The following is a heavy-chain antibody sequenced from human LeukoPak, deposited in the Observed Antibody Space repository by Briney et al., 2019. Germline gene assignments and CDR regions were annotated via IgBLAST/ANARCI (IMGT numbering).Heavy chain of an antibody. V-gene: IGHV4-59*08. CDR3: ATNAGPAALDAIDI. D-gene: IGHD2-2*01. CDR1: GFTFSSYG. CDR2: ISYRGST. Sequence: PGGSLRLSCAASGFTFSSYGMSWIRQTPGKGLEWIGYISYRGSTNYNPSLKSRVTISIDTSNNQFSLRLSSVTAADTAVYYCATNAGPAALDAIDIWGQGTIVIVSS. J-gene: IGHJ3*02.